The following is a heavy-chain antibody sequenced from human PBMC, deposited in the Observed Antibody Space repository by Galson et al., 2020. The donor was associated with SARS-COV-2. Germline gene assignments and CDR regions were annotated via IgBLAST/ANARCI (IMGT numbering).Heavy chain of an antibody. CDR1: GYTLTELS. CDR2: FDPEDGET. V-gene: IGHV1-24*01. D-gene: IGHD4-17*01. Sequence: KVSCKVSGYTLTELSMHWVRQAPGKGLEWMGGFDPEDGETIYAQKFQGRVTMTEDTSTDTAYMELSSLRSEDTAVYYCATLVPPTGTTNYYYYMDVWGKGTTVTVSS. CDR3: ATLVPPTGTTNYYYYMDV. J-gene: IGHJ6*03.